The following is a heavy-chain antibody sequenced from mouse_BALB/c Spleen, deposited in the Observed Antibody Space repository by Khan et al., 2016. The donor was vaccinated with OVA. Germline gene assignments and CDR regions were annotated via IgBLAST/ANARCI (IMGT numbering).Heavy chain of an antibody. D-gene: IGHD1-2*01. CDR2: ISYSGST. CDR1: GYSITSSYF. Sequence: EVQLVETGPGLVKPSQSLSLTCTVTGYSITSSYFWNWIRQFPGNKLEWMGYISYSGSTNYNPSLKSRISITPDTSKNPFFLQLNSVTTEDTATYYCARTARIKYWGQGTTLTVAS. CDR3: ARTARIKY. V-gene: IGHV3-2*02. J-gene: IGHJ2*01.